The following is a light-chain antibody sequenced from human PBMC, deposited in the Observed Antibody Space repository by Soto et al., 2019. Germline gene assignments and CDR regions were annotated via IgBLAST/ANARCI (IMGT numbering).Light chain of an antibody. CDR2: GAS. CDR1: QGIGNA. CDR3: LQDINYPWT. V-gene: IGKV1-6*01. Sequence: AIQMTQSPSSLSASVGDRVTISCRASQGIGNALGWYQQKPGQPPKVLIYGASNLQSGVPPRFSGSGSGTDFTLAISSLQHEDSATYYCLQDINYPWTFGQGTKVEIK. J-gene: IGKJ1*01.